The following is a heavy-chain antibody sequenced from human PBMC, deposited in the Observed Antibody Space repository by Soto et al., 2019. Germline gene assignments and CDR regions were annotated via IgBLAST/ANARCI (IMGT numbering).Heavy chain of an antibody. CDR2: ISPMFGAA. CDR1: GGTFNTYA. J-gene: IGHJ4*02. D-gene: IGHD3-10*01. CDR3: AREVQVHTPAFVY. V-gene: IGHV1-69*19. Sequence: QVQLVQSGAEMKKPGSSVKVSCQSSGGTFNTYAMNWVRQAPGQGPEWMGDISPMFGAANYAPKFQCRVTITADESTGTSYMQLSSLASEDTALYFCAREVQVHTPAFVYWGQGTLVIVSS.